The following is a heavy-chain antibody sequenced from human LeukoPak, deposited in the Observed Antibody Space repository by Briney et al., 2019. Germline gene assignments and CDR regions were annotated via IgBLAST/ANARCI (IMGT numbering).Heavy chain of an antibody. CDR3: ARGMGGSASYYDS. D-gene: IGHD2-2*01. V-gene: IGHV4-31*03. J-gene: IGHJ4*02. Sequence: SQTLSLTCTVSDGSISSGDYYWSWTRQRPGKGLEWIGYIYYSGSTYYNPSLMSRVTMSADTSQNQFSLNLRSVTAADTAVYYCARGMGGSASYYDSWGQGTLVTVSS. CDR1: DGSISSGDYY. CDR2: IYYSGST.